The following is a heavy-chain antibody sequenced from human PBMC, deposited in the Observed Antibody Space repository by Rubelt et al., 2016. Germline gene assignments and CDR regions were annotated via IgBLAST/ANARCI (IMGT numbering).Heavy chain of an antibody. V-gene: IGHV3-74*01. CDR2: INSDGSGT. Sequence: EQLVESGGGVVQPGGSLRLSCAASGFTFSSYSMNWVRQAPGKGLEWVSHINSDGSGTGYADSVKGRFSGSRENAKNTLYLQMNSLRAEDTAVYYCAASFDYWGQGTLVTVSS. CDR1: GFTFSSYS. CDR3: AASFDY. J-gene: IGHJ4*02.